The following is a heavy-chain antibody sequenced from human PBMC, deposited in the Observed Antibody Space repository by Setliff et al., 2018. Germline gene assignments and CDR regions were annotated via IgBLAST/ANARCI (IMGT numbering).Heavy chain of an antibody. D-gene: IGHD4-4*01. CDR3: ARGGNDYKWGAFDI. J-gene: IGHJ3*02. Sequence: SETLSLTCTVSGGSISSYYWSWIRQPPGKGLEWIGYIYYSGSPNYNPSLKSRVTISVDTSKNQFSLKLSSVTAADTAVYYCARGGNDYKWGAFDIWGQGTMVTVSS. CDR2: IYYSGSP. CDR1: GGSISSYY. V-gene: IGHV4-59*01.